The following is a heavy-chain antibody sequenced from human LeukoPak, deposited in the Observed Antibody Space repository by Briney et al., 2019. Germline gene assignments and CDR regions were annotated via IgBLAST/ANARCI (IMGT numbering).Heavy chain of an antibody. D-gene: IGHD5-18*01. CDR2: IYYSGST. V-gene: IGHV4-59*01. CDR1: GGSISSYY. J-gene: IGHJ5*02. Sequence: SETLSLTCTVSGGSISSYYWSWIRHPPGKGLEWIGYIYYSGSTNYNPSLKSRVTISVDTSKNQFSLKLSSVTAADTAVYYCARETWIQFQNWFDPWGQGTLVTVSS. CDR3: ARETWIQFQNWFDP.